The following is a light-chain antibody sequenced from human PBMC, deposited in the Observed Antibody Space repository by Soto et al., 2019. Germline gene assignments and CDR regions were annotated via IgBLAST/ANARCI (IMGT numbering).Light chain of an antibody. Sequence: DIQMTQSPSTLSASVGDRVTITCRASQSISSWLAWYQQKPGKAPKLLIYDASSLESGVPSRFSGSGSGTEFTLTISSLQPDYFATYYYQHYNSYAITFAPGTRSEI. CDR3: QHYNSYAIT. CDR2: DAS. V-gene: IGKV1-5*01. J-gene: IGKJ5*01. CDR1: QSISSW.